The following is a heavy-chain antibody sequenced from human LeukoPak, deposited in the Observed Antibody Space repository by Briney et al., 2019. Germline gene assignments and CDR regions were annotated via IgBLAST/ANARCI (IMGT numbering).Heavy chain of an antibody. CDR1: GGSFSGYY. Sequence: KPSETLSLTCAVYGGSFSGYYWSWIRQPPGKGLEWIGEINHSGSTNYNPSLKSRVTISVDTSKNQFSLKLSSVTAADTAVYYCARGPRYDFWSGYYGNFNYWGQGTLVTVSS. D-gene: IGHD3-3*01. V-gene: IGHV4-34*01. J-gene: IGHJ4*02. CDR3: ARGPRYDFWSGYYGNFNY. CDR2: INHSGST.